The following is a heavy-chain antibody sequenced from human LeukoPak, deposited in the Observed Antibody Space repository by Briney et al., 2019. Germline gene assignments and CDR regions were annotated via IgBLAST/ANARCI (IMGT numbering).Heavy chain of an antibody. Sequence: GGSLRLSCAASGFTFSNYGMSWLRQALGKGLEWVSAITGSGDDAYYADSVHGRFTMSRDNSKSTLYLHMNSLRVEDTALYYCAKESTGSSPDYWGQGTLVTVSS. CDR1: GFTFSNYG. CDR2: ITGSGDDA. J-gene: IGHJ4*02. D-gene: IGHD1-26*01. CDR3: AKESTGSSPDY. V-gene: IGHV3-23*01.